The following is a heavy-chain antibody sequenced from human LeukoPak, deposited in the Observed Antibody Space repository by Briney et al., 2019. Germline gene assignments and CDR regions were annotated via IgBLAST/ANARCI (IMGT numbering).Heavy chain of an antibody. D-gene: IGHD3-9*01. CDR2: VSGSESNT. J-gene: IGHJ4*02. CDR3: AKDMRFDWTPYYFDY. Sequence: PGGSLRLSCAASGFTFSSYAVSWVRQTPGKGLEWVSSVSGSESNTYYADSVKGRFTISRDNSKNTLYLQMNSLRAEDTAVYYCAKDMRFDWTPYYFDYWGQGTLVTVSS. V-gene: IGHV3-23*01. CDR1: GFTFSSYA.